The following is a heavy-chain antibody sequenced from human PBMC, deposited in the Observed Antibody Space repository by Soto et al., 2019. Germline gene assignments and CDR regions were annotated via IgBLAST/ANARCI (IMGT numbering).Heavy chain of an antibody. CDR1: GFTFSSYE. J-gene: IGHJ4*02. Sequence: LRLSCAASGFTFSSYEMNWVRQAPGKGLEWVSYISSSGSTIYYADSVKGRFTISRDNAKNSLYLQMNSLRAEDTAVYYCARERGAYVDTAMVYDYWGQGTLVTVSS. CDR2: ISSSGSTI. D-gene: IGHD5-18*01. V-gene: IGHV3-48*03. CDR3: ARERGAYVDTAMVYDY.